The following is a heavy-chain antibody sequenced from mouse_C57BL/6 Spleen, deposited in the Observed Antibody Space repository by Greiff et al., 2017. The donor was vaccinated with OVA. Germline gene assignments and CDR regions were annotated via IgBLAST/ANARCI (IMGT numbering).Heavy chain of an antibody. D-gene: IGHD4-1*01. Sequence: QVQLQQPGAELVKPGASVKLSCTASGYTFTSYWMHWVKQRPGQGLEWIGMIHPNSGSTNYNEKFKSKATLTVDKSSSTAYMKLSSLTSEDSAVYYCARIDWDGDYWGQGTTLTVSS. J-gene: IGHJ2*01. CDR3: ARIDWDGDY. CDR1: GYTFTSYW. V-gene: IGHV1-64*01. CDR2: IHPNSGST.